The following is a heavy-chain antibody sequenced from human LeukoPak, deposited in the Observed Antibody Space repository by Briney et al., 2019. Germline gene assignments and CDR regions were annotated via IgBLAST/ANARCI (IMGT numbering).Heavy chain of an antibody. J-gene: IGHJ4*02. CDR1: GGSVSSSNW. V-gene: IGHV4-4*02. D-gene: IGHD4-23*01. Sequence: SETLSLTCAVSGGSVSSSNWWSWVRQPPGKGLEWIGYIYYSGSTYYNPSLKSRVTISVDTSKNQFSLKLSSVTAADTAVYYCARALGTYGGNFLCYFDYWGQGTLVTVSS. CDR3: ARALGTYGGNFLCYFDY. CDR2: IYYSGST.